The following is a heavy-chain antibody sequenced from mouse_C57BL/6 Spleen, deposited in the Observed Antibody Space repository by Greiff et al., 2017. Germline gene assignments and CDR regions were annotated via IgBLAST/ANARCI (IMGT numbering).Heavy chain of an antibody. CDR2: IGPETGGT. D-gene: IGHD3-1*01. Sequence: VQLQQSGAELVRPGASVTLSCKASGYTFTDYEMHWVKQTPVHGLEWIGAIGPETGGTAYNQKFKGKAILTADKSSSTAYMELRSLTSEDSAVYYCISHGHYWGQGTTLTVSS. V-gene: IGHV1-15*01. CDR3: ISHGHY. J-gene: IGHJ2*01. CDR1: GYTFTDYE.